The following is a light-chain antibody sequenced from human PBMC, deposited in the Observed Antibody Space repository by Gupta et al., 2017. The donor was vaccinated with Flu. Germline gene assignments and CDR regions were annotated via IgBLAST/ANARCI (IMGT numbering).Light chain of an antibody. V-gene: IGKV1-16*02. CDR3: KKYRSSPRT. Sequence: IQLTKSQSSRSASVGDTVTTTCRASQDINIILAWYKQKPRKAAKSLNNGVYFLQSGVPSKCSGSGSGTVFTLTISSLQAESFAIYYCKKYRSSPRTLGGGNKEEI. CDR1: QDINII. CDR2: GVY. J-gene: IGKJ4*01.